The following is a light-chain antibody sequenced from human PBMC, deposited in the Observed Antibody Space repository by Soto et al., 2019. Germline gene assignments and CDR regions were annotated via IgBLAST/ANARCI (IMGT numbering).Light chain of an antibody. J-gene: IGKJ1*01. CDR3: QQRSDWPQT. Sequence: EVVMRQSSATLSVSPGEGATLSCRASQGIGDTLAWYQHKPGQTPRLLIYDASSRATGIPDRFSDSGSGTDFTLTISTLQSEDFAVYYCQQRSDWPQTFGQGTKVDIK. CDR1: QGIGDT. CDR2: DAS. V-gene: IGKV3D-15*01.